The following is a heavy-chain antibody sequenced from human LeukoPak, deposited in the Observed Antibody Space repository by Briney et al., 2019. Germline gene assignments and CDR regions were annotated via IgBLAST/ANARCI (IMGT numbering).Heavy chain of an antibody. CDR2: ISWNSGSI. CDR1: GSTFDDYA. D-gene: IGHD6-19*01. Sequence: PGGSLRLSCAASGSTFDDYAMHWVRQAPGEGLEWVSGISWNSGSIGYADSVKGRFTISRDNAKNSLYLQMNSLRAEDTALYYCAKGGGQWLVRNWFDPWGQGTLVTVSS. V-gene: IGHV3-9*01. CDR3: AKGGGQWLVRNWFDP. J-gene: IGHJ5*02.